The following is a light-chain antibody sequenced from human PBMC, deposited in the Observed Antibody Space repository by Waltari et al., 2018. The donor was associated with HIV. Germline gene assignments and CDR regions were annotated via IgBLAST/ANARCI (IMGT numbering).Light chain of an antibody. CDR2: EVS. CDR1: SSDVGGYNY. Sequence: QSALTQPASVSGSPGQSITISCTGTSSDVGGYNYVYWYQQHPGKAPKLMIYEVSNRPSGVSNRFSGSKSGNTASLTISGLQAEDEADYYCSSYTSSSTLKVFGGGTKLTVL. J-gene: IGLJ2*01. V-gene: IGLV2-14*01. CDR3: SSYTSSSTLKV.